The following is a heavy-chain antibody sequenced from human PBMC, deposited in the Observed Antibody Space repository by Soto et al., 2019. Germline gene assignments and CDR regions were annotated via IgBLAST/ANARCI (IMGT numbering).Heavy chain of an antibody. CDR3: AKDPPWTVGPLAMDV. J-gene: IGHJ6*02. V-gene: IGHV3-23*01. CDR2: FSGSGGNI. CDR1: GFTFSTHA. Sequence: AGGSLRLSCVASGFTFSTHAMSWVRQAPGKGLEWVSTFSGSGGNIYYAESVKGRLTISRDDSKNTLYLHMNSLRVEDTAVYYCAKDPPWTVGPLAMDVRGQGTTVTVSS. D-gene: IGHD3-3*01.